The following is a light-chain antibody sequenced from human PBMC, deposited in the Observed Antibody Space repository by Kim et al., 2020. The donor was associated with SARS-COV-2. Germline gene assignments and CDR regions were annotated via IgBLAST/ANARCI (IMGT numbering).Light chain of an antibody. J-gene: IGLJ3*02. CDR2: GVS. CDR1: NSDIGDYDY. CDR3: SSYTVSSTWL. V-gene: IGLV2-14*03. Sequence: QSVVTQPAAVSGSPGQSITISCTGTNSDIGDYDYVSWYQQHPGRAPKLIIYGVSKRPAGVSNHFSGSKSGNTASLTISGLQPEDEAHYYCSSYTVSSTWLFGGGTQLTVL.